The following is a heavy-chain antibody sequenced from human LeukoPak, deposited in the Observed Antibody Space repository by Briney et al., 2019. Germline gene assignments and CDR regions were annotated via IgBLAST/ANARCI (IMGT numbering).Heavy chain of an antibody. CDR1: GFTVSSNY. V-gene: IGHV3-53*01. CDR3: ARDSSTMEVYFQH. Sequence: GGSLRLSCAASGFTVSSNYMSWIRQAPGKGLEWVSVIYSGGSTYYADSVKGRFTISRDNSKNTLYLQMNSLRAEDTAVYYCARDSSTMEVYFQHWGQGTLVTVSS. D-gene: IGHD3-10*01. CDR2: IYSGGST. J-gene: IGHJ1*01.